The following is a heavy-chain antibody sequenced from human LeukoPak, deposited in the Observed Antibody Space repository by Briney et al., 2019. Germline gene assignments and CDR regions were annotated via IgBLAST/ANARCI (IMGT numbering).Heavy chain of an antibody. D-gene: IGHD3-22*01. CDR3: ARAPYYETTGPL. Sequence: GGSLRLSCVASGFTFSSHWMSWVRQAPEKGLEWVANIRQDGNEKYYVDSAKGRFTISRDNAKTSLYLQMNSLRAEDTAVYYCARAPYYETTGPLWGQGTLVTVSS. CDR2: IRQDGNEK. J-gene: IGHJ4*02. CDR1: GFTFSSHW. V-gene: IGHV3-7*01.